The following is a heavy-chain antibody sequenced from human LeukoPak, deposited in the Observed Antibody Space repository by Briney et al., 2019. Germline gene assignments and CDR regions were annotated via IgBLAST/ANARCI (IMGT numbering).Heavy chain of an antibody. J-gene: IGHJ5*02. CDR2: ISGSGGST. CDR1: GFTFSSYA. V-gene: IGHV3-23*01. CDR3: AKSSGWPNWFDP. D-gene: IGHD6-19*01. Sequence: PGGSLRLSCAASGFTFSSYAMSWVRQAPGKGREWVSAISGSGGSTYYADSVKGRFTISRDNSKNTLYLQMNSLRAEDTAVYYCAKSSGWPNWFDPWGQGTLVTVSS.